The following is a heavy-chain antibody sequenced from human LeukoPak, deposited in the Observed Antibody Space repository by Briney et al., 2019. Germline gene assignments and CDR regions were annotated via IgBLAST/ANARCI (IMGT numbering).Heavy chain of an antibody. CDR2: TYPGDSDT. CDR1: GYSFTSYW. D-gene: IGHD2-21*02. CDR3: ARQGWDVVTARYYFDY. Sequence: PGESLKISCKGSGYSFTSYWIGWVRQMPGKGLEWMGITYPGDSDTRYSPSFQGQVTISADKSISTAYLQWSSLKASDTAMYYCARQGWDVVTARYYFDYWGQGTLVTVSS. V-gene: IGHV5-51*01. J-gene: IGHJ4*02.